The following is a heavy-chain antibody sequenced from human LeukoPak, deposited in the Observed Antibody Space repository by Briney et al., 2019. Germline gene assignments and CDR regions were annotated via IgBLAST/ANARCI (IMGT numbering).Heavy chain of an antibody. CDR2: INPSGGST. V-gene: IGHV1-46*01. CDR3: ATGPRQQLVRNASDI. Sequence: ASVKVSCKASGYTFTSYYMHWVRQAPGQGLEWMGIINPSGGSTSYAQKFQGRVTMTRDTSTSTVYMELSSLRSEDTAVYYCATGPRQQLVRNASDIWGQGTMVTVSS. D-gene: IGHD6-13*01. J-gene: IGHJ3*02. CDR1: GYTFTSYY.